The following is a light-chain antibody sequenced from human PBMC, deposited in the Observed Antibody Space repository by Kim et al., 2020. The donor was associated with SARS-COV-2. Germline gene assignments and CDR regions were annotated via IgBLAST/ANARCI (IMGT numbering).Light chain of an antibody. CDR3: QAWDSSTVV. V-gene: IGLV3-1*01. Sequence: VSPGKTSGITCSGDNLGDKYACWYQQKPGQSPVLVIYQDSKRPSGIPERFSGSTAGNTATLTIGGTQAMDEADYYCQAWDSSTVVFGGGTQLTVL. CDR1: NLGDKY. CDR2: QDS. J-gene: IGLJ2*01.